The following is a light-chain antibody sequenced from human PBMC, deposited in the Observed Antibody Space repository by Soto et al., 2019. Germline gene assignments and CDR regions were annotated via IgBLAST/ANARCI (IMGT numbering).Light chain of an antibody. CDR1: QSVTSN. CDR2: GAS. J-gene: IGKJ5*01. V-gene: IGKV3-15*01. CDR3: QQYNNWPPT. Sequence: EIVMTQSPATLSVSPGERATLSCRASQSVTSNLAWYRQNPGQAPMLLIYGASTRATGIPARFSGSGSGTEFTLTISSLQSEDFAVYYCQQYNNWPPTFGQGTRLEIK.